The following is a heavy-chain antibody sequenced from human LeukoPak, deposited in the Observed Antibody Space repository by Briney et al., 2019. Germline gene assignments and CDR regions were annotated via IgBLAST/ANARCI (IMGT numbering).Heavy chain of an antibody. J-gene: IGHJ3*02. CDR1: GFTFSSYS. V-gene: IGHV3-21*01. CDR3: ARALVGAIDAFDI. Sequence: PGGSLRLSCAASGFTFSSYSMNWVRQAPGKGLEWVSSISSSSSYIYYVDSVKGRFTISRDNAKNSLYLQMNSLRAEDTAVYYCARALVGAIDAFDIWGQGTMVTVSS. D-gene: IGHD1-26*01. CDR2: ISSSSSYI.